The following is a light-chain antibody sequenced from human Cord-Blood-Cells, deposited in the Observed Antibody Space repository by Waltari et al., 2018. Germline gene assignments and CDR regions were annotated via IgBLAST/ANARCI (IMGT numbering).Light chain of an antibody. Sequence: QAALTHPASVPGSPGPPITISCPGTSRDVRSYILLSWYQQHPGKAPKLMIYEVSKRPSGVSNRFSGSKSGNTASLTISGLQAEDEADYYCCSYAGSSTWVFGGGTKLTVL. J-gene: IGLJ3*02. CDR3: CSYAGSSTWV. CDR1: SRDVRSYIL. V-gene: IGLV2-23*02. CDR2: EVS.